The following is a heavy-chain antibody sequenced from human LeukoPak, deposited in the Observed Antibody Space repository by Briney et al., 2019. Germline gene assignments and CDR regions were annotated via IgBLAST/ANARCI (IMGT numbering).Heavy chain of an antibody. CDR2: ISYDGSNK. D-gene: IGHD6-13*01. Sequence: GGSLRLSCAASGFTFSSYAMHWVRQASGKGLEWVAVISYDGSNKYYADSVKGRFTISRDNSKNTLYLQMNSLRAEDTAVYYCASGRQLGYWGQGTLVTVSS. CDR1: GFTFSSYA. J-gene: IGHJ4*02. CDR3: ASGRQLGY. V-gene: IGHV3-30-3*01.